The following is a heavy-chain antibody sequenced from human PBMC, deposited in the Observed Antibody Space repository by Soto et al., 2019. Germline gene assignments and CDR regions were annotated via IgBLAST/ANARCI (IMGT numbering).Heavy chain of an antibody. D-gene: IGHD3-22*01. V-gene: IGHV3-21*01. CDR1: GFTFSTYS. Sequence: GGSLRLSCAASGFTFSTYSMNWVRQAPGKGLEWVSSISSSSTYIYYADSVKGRFTISRDNAKSSLYLQMTSLRADDTAVYYCATYDSGGYYWTYDYYGMGVWGRGSTVSVSS. CDR2: ISSSSTYI. J-gene: IGHJ6*02. CDR3: ATYDSGGYYWTYDYYGMGV.